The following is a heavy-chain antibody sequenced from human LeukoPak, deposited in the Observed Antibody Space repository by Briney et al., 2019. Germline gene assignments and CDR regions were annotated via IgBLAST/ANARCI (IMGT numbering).Heavy chain of an antibody. CDR2: ISSDGKYI. CDR1: GFTFSSHW. J-gene: IGHJ4*02. D-gene: IGHD3-22*01. Sequence: GGSLRLSCAASGFTFSSHWMHWVRQAPGEGLVWVSRISSDGKYINYADSVRGADSVKGRFIISRDNAKNTLYLQMNSLRVEDXXIXXXXXGYDSSGFPLNWGQGTLVTVSS. CDR3: XXGYDSSGFPLN. V-gene: IGHV3-74*01.